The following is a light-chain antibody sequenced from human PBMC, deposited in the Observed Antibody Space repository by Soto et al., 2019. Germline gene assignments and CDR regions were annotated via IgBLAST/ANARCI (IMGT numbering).Light chain of an antibody. Sequence: EIVLTQSPATLSLSRGERATRCCRASQSVSNFLAWYQQKPGQAPRLLIYDASNRATGIPARFSGSGSGADFTLTISSLEPEDFAVYNCQQRSNWPPVTFGGGTKVDIK. CDR2: DAS. CDR1: QSVSNF. J-gene: IGKJ4*01. V-gene: IGKV3-11*01. CDR3: QQRSNWPPVT.